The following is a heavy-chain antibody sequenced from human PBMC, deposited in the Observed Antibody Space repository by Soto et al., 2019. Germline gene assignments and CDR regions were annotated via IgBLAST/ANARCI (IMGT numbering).Heavy chain of an antibody. CDR3: AVNYDIVTGYYQNWFGP. CDR2: ISAYNGNT. CDR1: GYTFTSYG. D-gene: IGHD3-9*01. V-gene: IGHV1-18*01. Sequence: ASVKVSCKASGYTFTSYGISWVRQAPGQGLEWMGWISAYNGNTNYAQKHQRRVTMTTDTPTSTAYMELMSLRSDDTAVYYCAVNYDIVTGYYQNWFGPWGQGTLVTVSS. J-gene: IGHJ5*02.